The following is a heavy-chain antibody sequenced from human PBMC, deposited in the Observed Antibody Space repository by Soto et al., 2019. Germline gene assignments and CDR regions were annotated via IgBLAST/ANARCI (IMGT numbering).Heavy chain of an antibody. Sequence: SVKVSCKASGGTFSSYAISWVRQAPGQGLEWMGGIIPIFGTANYAQKFQGRVTITADESTSTAYMELSSLRSEDTAVYYCARDGIAVAGTAYYYYGMDVWGQGTTVTVSS. V-gene: IGHV1-69*13. D-gene: IGHD6-19*01. CDR1: GGTFSSYA. CDR3: ARDGIAVAGTAYYYYGMDV. CDR2: IIPIFGTA. J-gene: IGHJ6*02.